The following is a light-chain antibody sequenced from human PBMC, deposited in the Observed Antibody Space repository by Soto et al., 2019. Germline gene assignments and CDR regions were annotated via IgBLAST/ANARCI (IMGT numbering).Light chain of an antibody. J-gene: IGLJ3*02. V-gene: IGLV8-61*01. CDR3: VLYMGSGISV. Sequence: QTVVTQEPSFSVSPGGTVTLTCGLNSGSVSTSYYPSWYQQTPGQAPRTLIYSTNTRSSGVPDRFSGSILGNKAALTITGDQSDDESDYYCVLYMGSGISVFGGGTQLTVL. CDR2: STN. CDR1: SGSVSTSYY.